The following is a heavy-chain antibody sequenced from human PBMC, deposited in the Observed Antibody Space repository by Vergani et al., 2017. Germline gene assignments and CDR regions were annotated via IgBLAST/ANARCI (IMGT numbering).Heavy chain of an antibody. D-gene: IGHD3-10*01. CDR3: ARADYGSGSYYLRGGWFDP. CDR2: IIPILGIA. V-gene: IGHV1-69*02. CDR1: GGTFSSYT. Sequence: QVQLVQSGAEVKKPGSSVKVSCKASGGTFSSYTISWVRQAPGQGLEWMGRIIPILGIANYAQKFQGRVTITADKSTSTAYMELCSLRSEDTAVYYCARADYGSGSYYLRGGWFDPWGQGTLVTVSS. J-gene: IGHJ5*02.